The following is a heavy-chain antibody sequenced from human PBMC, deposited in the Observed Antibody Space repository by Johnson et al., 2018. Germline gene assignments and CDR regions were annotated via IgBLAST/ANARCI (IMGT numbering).Heavy chain of an antibody. CDR3: AKDRPDRYSSGGKCFQH. J-gene: IGHJ1*01. CDR2: ISSSGDTI. Sequence: VQLVESGGGLVKPGGSLRLSCAASGFTFSDYYMSWIRQAPGKGLEWVSYISSSGDTIYYAASVKGRFTITRDNAKNTLYLQMNSLNAEDTAVYYCAKDRPDRYSSGGKCFQHWGQGTLVTVSS. V-gene: IGHV3-11*01. CDR1: GFTFSDYY. D-gene: IGHD6-19*01.